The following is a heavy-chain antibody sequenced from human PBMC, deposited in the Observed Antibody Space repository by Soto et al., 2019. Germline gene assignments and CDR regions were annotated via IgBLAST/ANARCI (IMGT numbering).Heavy chain of an antibody. CDR1: GFIFNNYA. Sequence: EVQLLESGGGLVQRGGSLRLSCAASGFIFNNYAMTWVRQAPGKGLEWVARVSGRGGSAYYADSVKGRLTISRDNSNNTLDLQMTNVRGEATAVYYCVRRAGGAVVWYYDLWGRGTLVSVFS. D-gene: IGHD2-21*01. J-gene: IGHJ2*01. CDR3: VRRAGGAVVWYYDL. V-gene: IGHV3-23*01. CDR2: VSGRGGSA.